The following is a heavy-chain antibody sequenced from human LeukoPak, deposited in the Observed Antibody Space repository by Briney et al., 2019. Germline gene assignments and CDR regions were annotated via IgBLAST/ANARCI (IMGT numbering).Heavy chain of an antibody. CDR2: IRYDGSEE. CDR1: GITLPSYG. V-gene: IGHV3-30*02. D-gene: IGHD5-18*01. CDR3: AKGYTYTFDYFDS. Sequence: GGGLRLSCAAAGITLPSYGMHWGRPAPGEGGDMGAFIRYDGSEEYYADSVKGRFTISRDNSKKTLYLQMNSLRAEDTAVYYCAKGYTYTFDYFDSWGQGTLVTVSS. J-gene: IGHJ4*02.